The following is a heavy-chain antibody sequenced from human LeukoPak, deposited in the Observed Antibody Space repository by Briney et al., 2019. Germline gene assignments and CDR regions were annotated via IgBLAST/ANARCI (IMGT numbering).Heavy chain of an antibody. CDR1: GDSISSYY. CDR2: IYSSGST. Sequence: TSETLSLTCTVSGDSISSYYWSWIRQPAGKGLEWIGRIYSSGSTNYSPSLKSRVTMSLDTSKNQFSLKLNSVTAADTAVYYCARETNSGGDCSSWGAFDIWGQGTLVTVSS. CDR3: ARETNSGGDCSSWGAFDI. J-gene: IGHJ3*02. V-gene: IGHV4-4*07. D-gene: IGHD2-21*02.